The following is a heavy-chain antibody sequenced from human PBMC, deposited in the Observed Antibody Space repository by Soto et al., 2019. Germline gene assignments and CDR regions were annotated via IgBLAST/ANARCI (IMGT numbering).Heavy chain of an antibody. Sequence: EVQLVESGGGLVQPGGSLRLSCAASGFTFSDHYMDWVRQARGKGLEWVGRARNKANKYITEYAASVKGSFTISRDASKNSLYLQMTSLNTEDTAVYYCARVWSGSAGGVFDYWGQGTLVTVSS. CDR2: ARNKANKYIT. CDR1: GFTFSDHY. J-gene: IGHJ4*02. CDR3: ARVWSGSAGGVFDY. V-gene: IGHV3-72*01. D-gene: IGHD3-3*01.